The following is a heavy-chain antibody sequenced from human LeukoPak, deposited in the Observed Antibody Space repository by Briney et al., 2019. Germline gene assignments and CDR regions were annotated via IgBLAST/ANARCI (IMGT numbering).Heavy chain of an antibody. V-gene: IGHV1-2*02. CDR3: ARDLEWSYPGGAFDI. Sequence: ASVKVSCKASGYTFTGYYMHWVRQAPGQGLEWMGWINPNSGGTNYAQKFQGRVTMTRDTSISTAYMELSRLRSDDTAVYYCARDLEWSYPGGAFDIWGQGTMVTVSS. CDR1: GYTFTGYY. J-gene: IGHJ3*02. CDR2: INPNSGGT. D-gene: IGHD3-3*01.